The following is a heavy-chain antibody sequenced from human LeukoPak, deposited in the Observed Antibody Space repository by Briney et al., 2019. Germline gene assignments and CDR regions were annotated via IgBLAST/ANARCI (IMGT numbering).Heavy chain of an antibody. Sequence: SETLSLTCTVSGVSIADYYWNWIRQPPGKGLEWIAYIYYSGTTIYNPCLRSRVTISIDTPNQQFSLSLTSVTAADTALYFCARHPRWPRYGSGNNWFDTWGQGTLVTVSS. J-gene: IGHJ5*02. D-gene: IGHD3-10*01. CDR3: ARHPRWPRYGSGNNWFDT. CDR1: GVSIADYY. CDR2: IYYSGTT. V-gene: IGHV4-59*08.